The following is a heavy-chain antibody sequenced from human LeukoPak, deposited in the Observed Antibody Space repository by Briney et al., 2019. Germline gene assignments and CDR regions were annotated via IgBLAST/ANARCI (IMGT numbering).Heavy chain of an antibody. D-gene: IGHD1-1*01. CDR3: AREATKLTHPYFDH. CDR1: GGSITTHY. J-gene: IGHJ4*02. V-gene: IGHV4-59*11. CDR2: IYYTGST. Sequence: SETLSLTCTVSGGSITTHYWTWFRQPPGRGLEWIGYIYYTGSTNYNSALKSRVTVSIDTSKSQFSLKVNSVTTADTAVYYCAREATKLTHPYFDHWGQGILVNVSS.